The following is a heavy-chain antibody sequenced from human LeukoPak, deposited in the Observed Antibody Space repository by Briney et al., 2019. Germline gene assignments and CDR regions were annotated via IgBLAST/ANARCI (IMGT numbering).Heavy chain of an antibody. CDR1: GYTFTSYD. D-gene: IGHD2-2*01. Sequence: ASVKVSCKASGYTFTSYDINWVRQATGQGLEWMGWMNPNSGNTGYAQKFQGRVTMTRNTSISTAYMELSSLRSEDTAVYYCARDIVVVPAAPYGMDVWGKGTTVTVSS. CDR3: ARDIVVVPAAPYGMDV. J-gene: IGHJ6*04. CDR2: MNPNSGNT. V-gene: IGHV1-8*01.